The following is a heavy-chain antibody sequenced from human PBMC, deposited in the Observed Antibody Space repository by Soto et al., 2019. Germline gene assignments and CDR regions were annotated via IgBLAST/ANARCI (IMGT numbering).Heavy chain of an antibody. Sequence: ASVKVSCKGFGYNFMKYGINWVRQAPGQGLEWMGWINAGNGNTKYSQEFQGRVTITRDTSASTAYMELSSLRSEDTAVYYCARGGRVVPAAPDYYYYYGMDVWGQGTTVTVS. CDR2: INAGNGNT. J-gene: IGHJ6*02. CDR3: ARGGRVVPAAPDYYYYYGMDV. V-gene: IGHV1-3*01. CDR1: GYNFMKYG. D-gene: IGHD2-2*01.